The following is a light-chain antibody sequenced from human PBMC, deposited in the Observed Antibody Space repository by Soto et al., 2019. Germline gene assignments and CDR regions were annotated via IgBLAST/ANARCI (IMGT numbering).Light chain of an antibody. CDR1: NSDVGGYDF. CDR2: EVT. V-gene: IGLV2-14*01. J-gene: IGLJ2*01. CDR3: SSHTSNITLEVI. Sequence: QSVLTQPASVSGSPGQSVTISCTGSNSDVGGYDFVSWYQHHPGKAPKLILYEVTKRPSGVSNRFSGSKSGNTAPLTISGLQAEDDADYCCSSHTSNITLEVIFGGGTKVTVL.